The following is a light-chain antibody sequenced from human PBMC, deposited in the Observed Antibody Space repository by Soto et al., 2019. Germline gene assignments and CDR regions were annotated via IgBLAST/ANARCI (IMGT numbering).Light chain of an antibody. CDR3: YTYAGGSTYL. V-gene: IGLV2-23*01. J-gene: IGLJ1*01. CDR2: EDI. Sequence: QSALTQPASVSGSPGQSITISCTGTSSDVGSYSLRSWYQHHPGKAPKLIIYEDIKGPSGVSNRFSGSKSGNTASLRISGLQAEDEADYYCYTYAGGSTYLFGTGTKVTVL. CDR1: SSDVGSYSL.